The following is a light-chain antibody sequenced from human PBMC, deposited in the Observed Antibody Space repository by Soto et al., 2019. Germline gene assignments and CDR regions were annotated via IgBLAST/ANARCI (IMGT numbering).Light chain of an antibody. CDR1: QSLLYSSNNKNY. V-gene: IGKV4-1*01. CDR3: QEYYDTPYT. Sequence: DIVMTQSPDSLAVSLGERATINCKSSQSLLYSSNNKNYLAWYQQKPGQPPKLLIYWASTRESGVPDRFSGSWSGTDFTLTISSLQAEDVAVYYCQEYYDTPYTFGPGTKVDIQ. J-gene: IGKJ3*01. CDR2: WAS.